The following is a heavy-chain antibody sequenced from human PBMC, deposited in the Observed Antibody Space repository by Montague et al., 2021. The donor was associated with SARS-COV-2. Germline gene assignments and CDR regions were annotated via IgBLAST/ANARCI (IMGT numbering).Heavy chain of an antibody. CDR1: GDSMTSGSHF. CDR2: IQTSGTS. Sequence: TLSLTCTVSGDSMTSGSHFWTWTRQPAGKGLKWIGHIQTSGTSNYSPSLRDPISLSIETSRNQYSLELRSVTAADTAVYYCARDRPESWRISPGLAGLFATVVHSASGMDVWGRGTAVIVS. J-gene: IGHJ6*02. V-gene: IGHV4-61*09. CDR3: ARDRPESWRISPGLAGLFATVVHSASGMDV. D-gene: IGHD3-22*01.